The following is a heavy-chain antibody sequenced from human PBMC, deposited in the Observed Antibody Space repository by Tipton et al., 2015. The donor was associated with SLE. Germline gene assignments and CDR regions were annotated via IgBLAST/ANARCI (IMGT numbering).Heavy chain of an antibody. Sequence: SLRLSCAASGFTFSSYAMSWVRQAPGKGLEWVSAISGSGGSTYYADSVKGRFTISRDNSKNTLYLQMNSLRAEDTAVYYCAKGGGYDSSGYSDYWGQGTLVTVSS. CDR3: AKGGGYDSSGYSDY. V-gene: IGHV3-23*01. D-gene: IGHD3-22*01. J-gene: IGHJ4*02. CDR1: GFTFSSYA. CDR2: ISGSGGST.